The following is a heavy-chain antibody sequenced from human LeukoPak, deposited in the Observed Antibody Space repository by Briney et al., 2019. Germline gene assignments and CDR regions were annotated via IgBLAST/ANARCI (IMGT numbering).Heavy chain of an antibody. CDR3: ATVPPYDSSGYLY. CDR1: GYTLSELS. CDR2: FDPEDGET. D-gene: IGHD3-22*01. V-gene: IGHV1-24*01. J-gene: IGHJ4*02. Sequence: ASVKVSCKVSGYTLSELSMHWVRQAPGNGREGMGGFDPEDGETIYAQKFQGRVTMSEDTSTDTANMELSSLRSEDTAVYYCATVPPYDSSGYLYWGQGNLVTVSS.